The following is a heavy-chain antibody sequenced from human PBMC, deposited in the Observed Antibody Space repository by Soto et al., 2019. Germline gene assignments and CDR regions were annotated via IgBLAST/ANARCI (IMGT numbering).Heavy chain of an antibody. D-gene: IGHD6-13*01. V-gene: IGHV4-31*03. CDR3: ARDLQYSRLFYGMDV. CDR1: GGSISSGGYY. CDR2: IYYSGSN. Sequence: QVQLQESGPGLVKPSQTLSLTCTVSGGSISSGGYYWSWIRQHPGKGLEWIGYIYYSGSNYYNPSLKSRVTISVATSKTQFSLKLSSVTAADTAVYYCARDLQYSRLFYGMDVWGQGTTVTVSS. J-gene: IGHJ6*02.